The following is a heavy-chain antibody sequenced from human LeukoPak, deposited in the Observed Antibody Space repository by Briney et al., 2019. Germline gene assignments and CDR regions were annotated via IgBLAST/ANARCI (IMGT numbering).Heavy chain of an antibody. CDR2: TRFDESGK. V-gene: IGHV3-30*02. Sequence: GGSLRLSCAASGFRFSTFGFHWVRQAPGKGLEWVAFTRFDESGKFYVVSVKGRFTISKDNSKNTLFLQMDSLRVEDTAVYYCVKGGNFFLDSWGQGTLVTVSS. CDR3: VKGGNFFLDS. J-gene: IGHJ4*02. CDR1: GFRFSTFG. D-gene: IGHD1-7*01.